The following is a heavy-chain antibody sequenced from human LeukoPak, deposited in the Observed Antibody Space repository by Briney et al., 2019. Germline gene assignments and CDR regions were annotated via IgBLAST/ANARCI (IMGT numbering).Heavy chain of an antibody. D-gene: IGHD2-15*01. Sequence: AVKVSCKASGGTFSSYAISWVRQAPGQGIEWMGRIIPILGIANYAQKFQGRVTITADKSTSTAYMELSSLRSEDTAVYYCASAVCSGGSCYTHFDYWGQGTLVTVSS. CDR3: ASAVCSGGSCYTHFDY. CDR2: IIPILGIA. CDR1: GGTFSSYA. J-gene: IGHJ4*02. V-gene: IGHV1-69*04.